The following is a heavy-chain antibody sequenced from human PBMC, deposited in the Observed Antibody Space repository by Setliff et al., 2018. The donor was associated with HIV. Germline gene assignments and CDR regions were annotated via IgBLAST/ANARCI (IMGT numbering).Heavy chain of an antibody. D-gene: IGHD6-19*01. J-gene: IGHJ4*02. CDR3: AKTPSSGWYSLYHDY. V-gene: IGHV3-33*06. Sequence: PVGSLRLSCAASGFTFSSYGMHWVRQAPGKGLEWVAVIWYDGSNKYYADSVKGRFTISRDNSKNTLYLQMNSLRAEDTAVYYCAKTPSSGWYSLYHDYWGQGTLVTVSS. CDR2: IWYDGSNK. CDR1: GFTFSSYG.